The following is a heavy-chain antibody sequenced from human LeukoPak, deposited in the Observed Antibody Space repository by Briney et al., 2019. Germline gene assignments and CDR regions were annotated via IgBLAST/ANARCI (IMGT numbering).Heavy chain of an antibody. CDR1: GFTFQYST. Sequence: GGSLRLSCAASGFTFQYSTMHWVRQRPGKGLGWVSLITWDAGSTYYADSVKGRFTVSRDNSKNSLFLQMTSLRTEDTAFYYCARDSGYCISPSCFLLHWGQGTLVTVSS. CDR3: ARDSGYCISPSCFLLH. V-gene: IGHV3-43*01. CDR2: ITWDAGST. J-gene: IGHJ4*02. D-gene: IGHD2-2*01.